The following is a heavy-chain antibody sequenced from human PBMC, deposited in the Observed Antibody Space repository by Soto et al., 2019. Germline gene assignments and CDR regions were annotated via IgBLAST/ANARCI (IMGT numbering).Heavy chain of an antibody. J-gene: IGHJ4*02. CDR1: GGSVSSGSYY. Sequence: SETLSLTCTVSGGSVSSGSYYWSWIRQPPGKGLEWIGYIYYSGSTNYNPSLKSRVTISVDTSKNQFSLKLSSVTAADTAVYYCARGQRIGVITTWFDYWGQGALVTVSS. V-gene: IGHV4-61*01. D-gene: IGHD3-22*01. CDR2: IYYSGST. CDR3: ARGQRIGVITTWFDY.